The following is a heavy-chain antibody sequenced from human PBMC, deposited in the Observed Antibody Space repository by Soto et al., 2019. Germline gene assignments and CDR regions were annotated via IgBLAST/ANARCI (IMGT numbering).Heavy chain of an antibody. J-gene: IGHJ4*02. D-gene: IGHD2-2*01. Sequence: QVQLQESGPGLVMPSETLSLTCTVSGDSISGSPYFWGWIRQPPGKRLEWIGSIFYDAYTLYTPFLNSRVMISVDTSQNQFSLKLTSVVAADTAIYFCARLQPAGHHYWGQGILVTVSS. CDR1: GDSISGSPYF. V-gene: IGHV4-39*01. CDR3: ARLQPAGHHY. CDR2: IFYDAYT.